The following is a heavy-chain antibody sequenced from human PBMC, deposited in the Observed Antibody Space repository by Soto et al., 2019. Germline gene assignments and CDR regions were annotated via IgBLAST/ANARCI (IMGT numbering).Heavy chain of an antibody. CDR2: ISYDGSNK. CDR1: GFTFSSYA. V-gene: IGHV3-30-3*01. J-gene: IGHJ4*02. D-gene: IGHD3-22*01. CDR3: ARGVSSGYYFRY. Sequence: QVQLVESGGGVVQPGRSLRLSCAASGFTFSSYAMHWVRQAPGKGLEWEAVISYDGSNKYYADSVKGRFTISRDNSKNTLYLQMNSLRAEDTAVYYCARGVSSGYYFRYWGQGTLVTVSS.